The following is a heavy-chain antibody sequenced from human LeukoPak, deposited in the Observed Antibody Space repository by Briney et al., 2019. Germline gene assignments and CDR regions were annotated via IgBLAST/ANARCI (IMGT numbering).Heavy chain of an antibody. V-gene: IGHV3-21*01. J-gene: IGHJ3*02. CDR2: ISSSSSYI. CDR3: AKDYYDSSGYPFPDAFDI. CDR1: GFTFSSYS. D-gene: IGHD3-22*01. Sequence: GGSLRLSCAASGFTFSSYSMTWVRQAPGKGLEWVSSISSSSSYIYYADSVKGRFTISRDNAKNSLYLQMNSLRAEDTAVYYCAKDYYDSSGYPFPDAFDIWGQGTMVTVSS.